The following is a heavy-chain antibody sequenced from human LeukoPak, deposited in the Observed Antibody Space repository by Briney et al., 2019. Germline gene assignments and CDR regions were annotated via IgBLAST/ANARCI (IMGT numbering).Heavy chain of an antibody. CDR1: GGSISSGGYS. Sequence: SETLSPTCAVSGGSISSGGYSWSWIRQPPGKGLEWIGYIYHSGSTYYNPSLKSRVTISVDRSKNQFSLKLSSVTAADTAVYYCARENWTHDAFDIWGQGTMVTVSS. J-gene: IGHJ3*02. D-gene: IGHD1-1*01. CDR2: IYHSGST. CDR3: ARENWTHDAFDI. V-gene: IGHV4-30-2*01.